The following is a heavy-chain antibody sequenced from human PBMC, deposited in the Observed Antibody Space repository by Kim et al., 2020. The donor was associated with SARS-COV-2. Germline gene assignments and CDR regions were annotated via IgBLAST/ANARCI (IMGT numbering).Heavy chain of an antibody. D-gene: IGHD6-19*01. Sequence: SQTLSLTCAISWDSVSSNSAAWNWIRQSPSRGLEWLGRTYYRSTWYNDYAVSVKSRITINPDTSKNQFSLQLNSVTPEYTAVYYCARDVAVAGSFDYWGQGTAVTVSS. J-gene: IGHJ4*02. CDR3: ARDVAVAGSFDY. CDR1: WDSVSSNSAA. CDR2: TYYRSTWYN. V-gene: IGHV6-1*01.